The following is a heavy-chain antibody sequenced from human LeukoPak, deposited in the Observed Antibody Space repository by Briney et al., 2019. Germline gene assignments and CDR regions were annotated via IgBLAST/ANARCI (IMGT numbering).Heavy chain of an antibody. V-gene: IGHV1-69*05. J-gene: IGHJ4*02. CDR3: ARDFYDSSGYYYVPDY. CDR1: LGTFSRYV. Sequence: ASVKVSCKASLGTFSRYVISWVRQAPGQGLEWMGRIIPIFGTANYAQKFQGRVTITTDESTSTAYMELSSLRSEDTAVYYCARDFYDSSGYYYVPDYWGQGTLVTVSS. CDR2: IIPIFGTA. D-gene: IGHD3-22*01.